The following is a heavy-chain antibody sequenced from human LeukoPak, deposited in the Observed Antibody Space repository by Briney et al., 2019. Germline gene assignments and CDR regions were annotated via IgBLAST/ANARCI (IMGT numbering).Heavy chain of an antibody. J-gene: IGHJ4*02. V-gene: IGHV3-30*02. CDR1: GFTFSSYG. CDR3: AKERDTAMVTIDY. Sequence: GGSLRLSCAASGFTFSSYGMRWVRQAPGKGLEWVAFIRYDGSNKYYADSVKGRFTISRDNSKNTLYLQMNSLRAEDTAVYYCAKERDTAMVTIDYWGQGTLVPVSS. CDR2: IRYDGSNK. D-gene: IGHD5-18*01.